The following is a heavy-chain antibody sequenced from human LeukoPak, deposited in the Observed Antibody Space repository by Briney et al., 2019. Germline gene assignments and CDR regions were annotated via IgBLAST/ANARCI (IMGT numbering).Heavy chain of an antibody. Sequence: GRSLRLSCAASGFSFDDYAMHWVRQAPGKGLEWVSSIKWNSGSIGYADSVKGRFTISRDNAKNSLYLQMNSLRAEDTALYYCAKDWGIAAAGKYGMDVWGQGTSVTVSS. V-gene: IGHV3-9*01. CDR1: GFSFDDYA. CDR3: AKDWGIAAAGKYGMDV. CDR2: IKWNSGSI. D-gene: IGHD6-13*01. J-gene: IGHJ6*02.